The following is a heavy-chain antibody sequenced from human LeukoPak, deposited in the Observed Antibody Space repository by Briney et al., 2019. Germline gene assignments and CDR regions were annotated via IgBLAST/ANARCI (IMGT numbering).Heavy chain of an antibody. CDR2: ISTSSSYI. CDR1: GFTFISYS. CDR3: AREPEITMTVVAPEAAFDI. D-gene: IGHD3-22*01. J-gene: IGHJ3*02. V-gene: IGHV3-21*01. Sequence: GGSLRLSCAASGFTFISYSMNWVRQAPGKGMEWVSSISTSSSYIYYADSVKGRFTISRDNAKNSLYLQMNSLRAEDTAVYYCAREPEITMTVVAPEAAFDIWGQGTMVTVSS.